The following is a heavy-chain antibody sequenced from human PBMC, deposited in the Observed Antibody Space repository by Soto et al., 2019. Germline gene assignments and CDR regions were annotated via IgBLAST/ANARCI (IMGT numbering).Heavy chain of an antibody. J-gene: IGHJ4*02. CDR3: AKGRRLGVGATKGPFDY. V-gene: IGHV3-23*01. D-gene: IGHD1-26*01. Sequence: EVQLLESGGGLVQPGGSLRLSCAASGFTFSSYAVSWVRQAPGKGLEWVSAISGSGGSTYYADSVKGRFTISRDNSKNTLYLQMNSLRAEDTAVYYCAKGRRLGVGATKGPFDYWGQGTLVTVSS. CDR2: ISGSGGST. CDR1: GFTFSSYA.